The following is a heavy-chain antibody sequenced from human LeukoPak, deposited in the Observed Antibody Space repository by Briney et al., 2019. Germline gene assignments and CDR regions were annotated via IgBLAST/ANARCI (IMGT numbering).Heavy chain of an antibody. J-gene: IGHJ5*02. CDR3: AREVWAGATRWFDP. V-gene: IGHV4-61*02. CDR2: IYTSGST. D-gene: IGHD3-16*01. Sequence: SETLSLTCAVSGYPINNAYYWVWIRQPAGKGLEWIGRIYTSGSTNYNPSLKSRVTISVDTSKNQFSLKLSSVTAADTAVYYCAREVWAGATRWFDPWGQGTLVTVSS. CDR1: GYPINNAYY.